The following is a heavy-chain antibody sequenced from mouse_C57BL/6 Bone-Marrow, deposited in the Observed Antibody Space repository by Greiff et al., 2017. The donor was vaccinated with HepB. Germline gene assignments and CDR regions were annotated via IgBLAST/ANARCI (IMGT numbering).Heavy chain of an antibody. CDR2: ISSGGSYT. D-gene: IGHD2-1*01. J-gene: IGHJ3*01. CDR3: ARRDTYGNYGNWFAY. V-gene: IGHV5-6*01. CDR1: GFTFSSYG. Sequence: EVQVVESGGDLVKPGGSLKLSCAASGFTFSSYGMSWVRQTPDKRLEWVATISSGGSYTYYPDSVKGRFTISRDNAKNTLYLQMSSLKSEDTAMYYCARRDTYGNYGNWFAYWGQGTLVTVSA.